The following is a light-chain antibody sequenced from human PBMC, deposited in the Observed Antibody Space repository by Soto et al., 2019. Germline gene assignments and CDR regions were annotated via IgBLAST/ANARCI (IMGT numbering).Light chain of an antibody. CDR1: QSVSSN. Sequence: EIVMTQSPATLSVSPGERATLSCRASQSVSSNLAWYQHKPGQAPRLLIYGASTRATGIPARFSGSGSGTEFTLTINSLEPEDFAVYYCQQRSVWPPSITFGQGTRLEIK. V-gene: IGKV3-15*01. J-gene: IGKJ5*01. CDR3: QQRSVWPPSIT. CDR2: GAS.